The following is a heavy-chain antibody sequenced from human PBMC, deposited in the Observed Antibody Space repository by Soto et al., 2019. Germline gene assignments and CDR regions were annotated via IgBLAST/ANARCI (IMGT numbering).Heavy chain of an antibody. Sequence: SETLSLTCTVSGGSISSYYWSWIRQPPGKGLEWIGYIYYSGSTNYNPSLKSRVTISVDTSKNQFSLKLSSVTAADTAVYYCARHMIFGVGYYYYMDVWGKGTTVTVSS. J-gene: IGHJ6*03. CDR1: GGSISSYY. CDR2: IYYSGST. D-gene: IGHD3-3*01. CDR3: ARHMIFGVGYYYYMDV. V-gene: IGHV4-59*08.